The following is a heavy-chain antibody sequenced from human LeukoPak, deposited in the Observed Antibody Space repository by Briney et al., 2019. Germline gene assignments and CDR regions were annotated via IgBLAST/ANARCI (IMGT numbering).Heavy chain of an antibody. Sequence: GGSLRLSCAASGFTFSSYAMSWVRQAPGKGLEWVSAISGSGGSTYYADSVKGRSTISRDNSKNTLYLQMNSLRAEDTAVYYCAKDPASRRYFDYWGQGTLVTVSS. CDR1: GFTFSSYA. J-gene: IGHJ4*02. CDR2: ISGSGGST. D-gene: IGHD6-6*01. V-gene: IGHV3-23*01. CDR3: AKDPASRRYFDY.